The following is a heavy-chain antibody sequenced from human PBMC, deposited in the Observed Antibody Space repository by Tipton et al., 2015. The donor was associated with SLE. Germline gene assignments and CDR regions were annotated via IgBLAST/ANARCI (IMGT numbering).Heavy chain of an antibody. D-gene: IGHD5-24*01. CDR3: ARTNLQGSLVDWYFDL. V-gene: IGHV4-34*01. CDR2: INHDGST. CDR1: GGSFRGYY. J-gene: IGHJ2*01. Sequence: TLSLTCTVYGGSFRGYYRSWIRQPPGKGLEWIGEINHDGSTNYSPSLKSRVTISLDGSHNQLSLTLRSVTAADTAVYYCARTNLQGSLVDWYFDLWGRGTLVTVSS.